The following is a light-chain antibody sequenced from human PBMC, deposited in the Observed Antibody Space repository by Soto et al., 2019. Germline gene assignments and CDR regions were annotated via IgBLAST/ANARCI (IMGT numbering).Light chain of an antibody. CDR3: QQYNSYSWT. Sequence: DIQMTRSPSSLSSSVGGVVRISCRASEGIRNDLGWYQQKPGKAPKLLIYDASSLESGVPSRFSGSGSGTEFTLTISSLQPDDFATYYCQQYNSYSWTFGQGTKVDIK. CDR2: DAS. V-gene: IGKV1-17*01. CDR1: EGIRND. J-gene: IGKJ1*01.